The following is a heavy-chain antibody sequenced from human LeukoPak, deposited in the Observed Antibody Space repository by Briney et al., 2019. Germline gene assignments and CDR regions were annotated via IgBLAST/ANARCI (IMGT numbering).Heavy chain of an antibody. CDR1: GFTFSSYA. Sequence: GGSLRLSCAASGFTFSSYAMSWVRQAPGKGLEWVAIISGNGDYKYYTDSVKGRFTISRDNSKNTLYLQMNSLMADDTAVYYCARRGMAAATCIDCRGAGDRVSVSS. V-gene: IGHV3-23*01. D-gene: IGHD6-25*01. CDR2: ISGNGDYK. CDR3: ARRGMAAATCIDC. J-gene: IGHJ4*02.